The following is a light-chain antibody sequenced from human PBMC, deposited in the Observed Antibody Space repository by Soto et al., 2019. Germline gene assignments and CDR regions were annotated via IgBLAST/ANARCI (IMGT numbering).Light chain of an antibody. CDR1: QSVSSNY. CDR3: QQYGNSPMT. J-gene: IGKJ5*01. V-gene: IGKV3-20*01. CDR2: GAS. Sequence: EIVLTQSPGTLSLSPGERATLSCRASQSVSSNYLAWYQQKPGQAPRLLIYGASSRATGIPDRFSGSGFGTDFTLTISRLEPEDFAVYYCQQYGNSPMTFGQGTRLESK.